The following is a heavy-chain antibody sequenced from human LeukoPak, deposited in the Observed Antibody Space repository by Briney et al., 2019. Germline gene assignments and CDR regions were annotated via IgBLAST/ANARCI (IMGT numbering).Heavy chain of an antibody. V-gene: IGHV3-23*01. D-gene: IGHD6-13*01. CDR3: ARDLARYSSSCLDY. Sequence: GGSLRLSCAASGFTFSTYAMSWVSQAPGKGLEWVSVISGSGGSTYYADSVKGRFTISRDNSKNTLYLQMNSLRAEDTAVYYCARDLARYSSSCLDYWGQGTLVTVSS. J-gene: IGHJ4*02. CDR2: ISGSGGST. CDR1: GFTFSTYA.